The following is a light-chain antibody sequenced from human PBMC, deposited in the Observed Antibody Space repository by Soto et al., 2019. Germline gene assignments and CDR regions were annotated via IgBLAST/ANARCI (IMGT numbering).Light chain of an antibody. CDR3: QQYGGSPYT. V-gene: IGKV3-20*01. CDR1: QSVRSNY. Sequence: EIVLTQSPGTLSLSPGERATLSCRASQSVRSNYLAWYQRKPGQAPRLLIYGASTRATGIPDRFSGTGSGTAFTLPISRLEAEDFAVYYCQQYGGSPYTFGQGTKLEIK. J-gene: IGKJ2*01. CDR2: GAS.